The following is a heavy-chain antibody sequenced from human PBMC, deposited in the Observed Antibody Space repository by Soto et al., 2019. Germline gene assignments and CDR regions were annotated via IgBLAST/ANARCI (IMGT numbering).Heavy chain of an antibody. D-gene: IGHD5-12*01. CDR1: GFTFSSYG. J-gene: IGHJ6*02. CDR3: AREGIVATIPGLYYYYGMDV. CDR2: IWYDGSNK. V-gene: IGHV3-33*01. Sequence: WSLRLSCAASGFTFSSYGMHWVRQAPGKGLEWVAVIWYDGSNKYYADSVKGRFTISRDNSKNTLYLQMNSLRAEDTAVYYCAREGIVATIPGLYYYYGMDVWGQGTTVTVSS.